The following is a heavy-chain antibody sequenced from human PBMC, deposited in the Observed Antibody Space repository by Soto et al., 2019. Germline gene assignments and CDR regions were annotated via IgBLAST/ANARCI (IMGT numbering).Heavy chain of an antibody. D-gene: IGHD4-4*01. CDR2: ISSSSSTI. J-gene: IGHJ4*02. CDR1: GFTLSRHG. Sequence: GGSLGLSCAASGFTLSRHGMNWVRHAPGKGLEWISYISSSSSTIYYADSVKGRFTISRDNAKNSLYLQMSSLRDEDTAVYYCARDVGRDDYNLYYYDYCGQGTLVTVSS. V-gene: IGHV3-48*02. CDR3: ARDVGRDDYNLYYYDY.